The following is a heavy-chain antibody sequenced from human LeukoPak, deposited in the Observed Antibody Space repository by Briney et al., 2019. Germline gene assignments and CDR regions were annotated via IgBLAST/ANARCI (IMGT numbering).Heavy chain of an antibody. CDR2: IKQDGSEK. J-gene: IGHJ3*02. Sequence: GGSLRLSCAASGFTFSSYWMSWVRQAPGKGLEWVANIKQDGSEKYYVDSVKGRFTISRDNAKSSLYLQMNSLRAEDTAVYYCARDKDYYDSGSYYDAFDIWGQGTMVTVSS. D-gene: IGHD3-10*01. CDR3: ARDKDYYDSGSYYDAFDI. CDR1: GFTFSSYW. V-gene: IGHV3-7*01.